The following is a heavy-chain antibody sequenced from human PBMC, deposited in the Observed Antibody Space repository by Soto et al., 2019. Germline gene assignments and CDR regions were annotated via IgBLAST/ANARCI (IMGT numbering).Heavy chain of an antibody. CDR2: ISAYSGNT. V-gene: IGHV1-18*04. Sequence: ASVKVSCKASGYTFINYYIHWVRQAPGHGLEWMALISAYSGNTNYAQKLQGRVTITADASTSTAYMELSSLRSEDTAVYYCARDRSMGIAVAGYGMDVWGQGTTVTVSS. D-gene: IGHD6-19*01. CDR3: ARDRSMGIAVAGYGMDV. CDR1: GYTFINYY. J-gene: IGHJ6*02.